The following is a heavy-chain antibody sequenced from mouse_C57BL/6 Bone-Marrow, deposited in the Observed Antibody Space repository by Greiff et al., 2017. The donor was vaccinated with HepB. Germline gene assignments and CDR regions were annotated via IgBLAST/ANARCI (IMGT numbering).Heavy chain of an antibody. V-gene: IGHV5-12*01. CDR1: GFTFSDYY. Sequence: EVQGVESGGGLVQPGGSLKLSCAASGFTFSDYYMYWVRQTPEKRLEWVAYISNGGGSTYYPDTVKGRFTISRDNAKNTLYLQMSRLKSEDTAMYYCARQGYYGPYYFDYWGQGTTLTVSS. CDR2: ISNGGGST. CDR3: ARQGYYGPYYFDY. J-gene: IGHJ2*01. D-gene: IGHD1-1*01.